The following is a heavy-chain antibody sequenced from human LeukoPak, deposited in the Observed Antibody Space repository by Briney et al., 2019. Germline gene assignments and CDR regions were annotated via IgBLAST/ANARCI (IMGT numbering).Heavy chain of an antibody. Sequence: GGSLRLSCAASGFTVSTNYMSWVRQAPGRGLEWVSVIYSGRSTYYADSVKGRFTISRDNSKNTLYLQMNSLRAEDTAVYYCATEGTTGNFYYYGLDVWGQGTTVTVSS. D-gene: IGHD4-17*01. CDR2: IYSGRST. J-gene: IGHJ6*02. CDR3: ATEGTTGNFYYYGLDV. CDR1: GFTVSTNY. V-gene: IGHV3-53*01.